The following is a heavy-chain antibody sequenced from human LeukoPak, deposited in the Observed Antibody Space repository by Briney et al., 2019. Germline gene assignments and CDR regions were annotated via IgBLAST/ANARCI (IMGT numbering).Heavy chain of an antibody. CDR3: ARVVDHDYGDYYLDY. Sequence: PGGSLRLSCAASGFMFSSYGMHWVRQAPGKGLEWVAFIRYDGSNKYYADSVKGRFTISRDNSKNTLYLQINSLRAEDTAVYYCARVVDHDYGDYYLDYWGQGTLVTVSS. D-gene: IGHD4-17*01. CDR2: IRYDGSNK. V-gene: IGHV3-30*02. CDR1: GFMFSSYG. J-gene: IGHJ4*02.